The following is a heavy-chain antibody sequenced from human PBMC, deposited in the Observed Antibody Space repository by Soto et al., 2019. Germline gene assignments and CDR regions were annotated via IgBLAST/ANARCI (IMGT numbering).Heavy chain of an antibody. CDR3: TIAESPDTAYFSHY. CDR1: GFTFENYA. CDR2: IRNQTYGGTP. D-gene: IGHD3-3*01. J-gene: IGHJ4*02. V-gene: IGHV3-49*04. Sequence: GGSLRISCTTSGFTFENYAINWVRQAPGKGLEWVGLIRNQTYGGTPEYAASVKSRFTISRDDSNDIASLQMNRLNAEDSAVYYCTIAESPDTAYFSHYCGQGTLVTV.